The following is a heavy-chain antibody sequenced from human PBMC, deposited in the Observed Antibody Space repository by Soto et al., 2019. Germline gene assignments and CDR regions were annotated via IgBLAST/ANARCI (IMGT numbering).Heavy chain of an antibody. CDR3: ARVFTYYYDSSGYYFDY. CDR2: IYYSGST. V-gene: IGHV4-31*03. CDR1: GGSISSGGYY. D-gene: IGHD3-22*01. Sequence: SETLSLTCTVSGGSISSGGYYWSWIRQHPGKGLEWIGYIYYSGSTYYNPSLKSRVTISVDTSKNQFSLKLSSVTAAGTAVYYCARVFTYYYDSSGYYFDYWGQGTLVTVSS. J-gene: IGHJ4*02.